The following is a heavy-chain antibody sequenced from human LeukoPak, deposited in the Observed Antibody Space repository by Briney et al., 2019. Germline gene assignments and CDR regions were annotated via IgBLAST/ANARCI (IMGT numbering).Heavy chain of an antibody. J-gene: IGHJ4*02. D-gene: IGHD6-13*01. CDR3: AFSSSWYGGYYFDY. Sequence: SVKVSCKASGGTFSSYAISWVRQAPGQGLEWMGGIIPILGTANYAQKFQGRVTITADKSTSTAYMELSSLRSEDTAVYYCAFSSSWYGGYYFDYWGQGTLVTVSS. CDR2: IIPILGTA. V-gene: IGHV1-69*10. CDR1: GGTFSSYA.